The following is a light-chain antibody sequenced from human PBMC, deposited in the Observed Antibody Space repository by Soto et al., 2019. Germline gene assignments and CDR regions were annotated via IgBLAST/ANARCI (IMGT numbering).Light chain of an antibody. V-gene: IGKV3-20*01. Sequence: EIGLTQSPGTLSLSPGKRATLSCRASQSVSSSYFAWYQQKPGQAPRLLIYGASSRATGIPDLFSGSGSGIGVTLSISRIEPQDYAVYYCQQYGSSANTFGQGTPLEIK. J-gene: IGKJ2*01. CDR1: QSVSSSY. CDR2: GAS. CDR3: QQYGSSANT.